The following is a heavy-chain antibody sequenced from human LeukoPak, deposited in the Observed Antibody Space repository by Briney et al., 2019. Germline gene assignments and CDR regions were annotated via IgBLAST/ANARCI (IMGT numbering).Heavy chain of an antibody. J-gene: IGHJ4*02. D-gene: IGHD2-2*02. CDR1: GYTSTSYD. CDR3: ARDPLYCSSTSCYIS. CDR2: INPNSGGT. V-gene: IGHV1-2*02. Sequence: ASVKVSCKASGYTSTSYDINWVRQATGQGVEWVGWINPNSGGTNYAQKFQGRVTMTRDTSISTAYMELSRLRSDDTAVYYCARDPLYCSSTSCYISWGQGTLVTVSS.